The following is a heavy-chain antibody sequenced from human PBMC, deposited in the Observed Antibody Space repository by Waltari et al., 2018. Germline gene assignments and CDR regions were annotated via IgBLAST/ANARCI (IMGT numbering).Heavy chain of an antibody. CDR1: GGTFSSYA. V-gene: IGHV1-69*01. D-gene: IGHD2-2*01. CDR2: IIPIFGTA. CDR3: ATSLGVPAAFYYYYYGMDV. J-gene: IGHJ6*02. Sequence: QVQLVQSGAEVKKPGSSVKVSCKASGGTFSSYAISWVRQAPGQGLEWMGGIIPIFGTANYARKFQGRVTITADESTSTAYMELSSLRSEDTAVYYCATSLGVPAAFYYYYYGMDVWGQGTTVTVSS.